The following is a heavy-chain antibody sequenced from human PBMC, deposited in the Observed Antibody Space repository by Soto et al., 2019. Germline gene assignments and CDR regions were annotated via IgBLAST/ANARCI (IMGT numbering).Heavy chain of an antibody. V-gene: IGHV4-59*01. J-gene: IGHJ6*02. CDR3: AREVDYYGMDV. Sequence: SETLSLTGTVSGGSISSYYWSWIRQPPGKGLEWIGYIYYSGSTNYNPSLKSRVTISVDTSKNQFSLKLSSVTAADTAVYYCAREVDYYGMDVWGQGTTVTVSS. CDR1: GGSISSYY. CDR2: IYYSGST.